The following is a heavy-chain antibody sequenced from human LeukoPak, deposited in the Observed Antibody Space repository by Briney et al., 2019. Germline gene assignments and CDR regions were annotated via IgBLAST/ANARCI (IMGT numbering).Heavy chain of an antibody. J-gene: IGHJ4*02. Sequence: GGSLRLSCAASGFTFSAYWMTWVRQAPGKGLAWVANIIEGGDEKYYADSVKGRFTISRDNTKNSLYLQMTSLRADDTAVYYCARVGKNGWDFDTWGQGILVTVSS. V-gene: IGHV3-7*01. CDR1: GFTFSAYW. CDR3: ARVGKNGWDFDT. D-gene: IGHD6-19*01. CDR2: IIEGGDEK.